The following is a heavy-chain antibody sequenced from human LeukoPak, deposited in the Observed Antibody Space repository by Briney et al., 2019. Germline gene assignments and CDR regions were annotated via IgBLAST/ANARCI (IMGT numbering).Heavy chain of an antibody. J-gene: IGHJ6*03. CDR3: TRGYGSGSWGYYYYMDV. D-gene: IGHD3-10*01. CDR1: GFPIGDYA. CDR2: ISIEAYGDTT. V-gene: IGHV3-49*03. Sequence: GGSLRLSCTASGFPIGDYAMSWFRQAPGKELEWVGFISIEAYGDTTEYGASVKGRFTISRDDSKSIAYLHMNSLKTVDTAVYYCTRGYGSGSWGYYYYMDVWGKGTTVTVSS.